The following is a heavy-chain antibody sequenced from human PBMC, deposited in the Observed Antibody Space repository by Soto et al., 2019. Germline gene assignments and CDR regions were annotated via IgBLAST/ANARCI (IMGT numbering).Heavy chain of an antibody. Sequence: QVQLQESGPGLVKPSETLSLTCTVSGGSVSSGSYYWSWIRQPPGKGLEWIGYIYYSGSTNYNPSLKSRVTISVDTSKNQFSLQLSSVTAADPAVYYCARSRAYPFDPWGQGTLVTVSS. CDR2: IYYSGST. J-gene: IGHJ5*02. CDR3: ARSRAYPFDP. CDR1: GGSVSSGSYY. V-gene: IGHV4-61*01.